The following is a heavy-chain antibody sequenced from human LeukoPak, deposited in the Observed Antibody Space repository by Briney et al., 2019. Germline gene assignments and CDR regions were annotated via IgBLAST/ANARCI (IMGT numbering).Heavy chain of an antibody. CDR3: ARSFLGVANLDY. CDR1: GFTFSSYA. Sequence: PGGSLRLSCAGSGFTFSSYAMSWVRQAPGKGLEWVSDISGSGDSTYYADSVKGRFTISRDNSKNTLYLQMNSLRAEDTAVYYCARSFLGVANLDYWGQGTLVTVSS. CDR2: ISGSGDST. D-gene: IGHD5-12*01. V-gene: IGHV3-23*01. J-gene: IGHJ4*02.